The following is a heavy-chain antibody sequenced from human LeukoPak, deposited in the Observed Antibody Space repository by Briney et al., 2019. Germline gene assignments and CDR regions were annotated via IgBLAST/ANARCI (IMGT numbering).Heavy chain of an antibody. D-gene: IGHD3-9*01. Sequence: GGSLRLFCAASGFTFSSYWMSWLRQAPGKGLEWVANIKQDGSEKYYVDSVKARFTISRDNAKNSLYLQMNSLRAEDTAVYYCARGSDFDWLLSDYWGQGTLVTVSS. V-gene: IGHV3-7*04. CDR2: IKQDGSEK. J-gene: IGHJ4*02. CDR1: GFTFSSYW. CDR3: ARGSDFDWLLSDY.